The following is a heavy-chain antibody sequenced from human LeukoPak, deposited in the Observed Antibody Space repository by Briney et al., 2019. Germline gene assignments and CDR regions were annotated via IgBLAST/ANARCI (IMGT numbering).Heavy chain of an antibody. V-gene: IGHV3-7*01. Sequence: GGSLRLSCAASGFTFSSYWMSWVRQAPGKGLEWVANIKQDGSEKYYVDSVKGRFTISRDNAKNSLYLQMNSLRAEDTAVYYCASQSGSYFGYFDYWGQGTLVTVSS. D-gene: IGHD1-26*01. J-gene: IGHJ4*02. CDR1: GFTFSSYW. CDR2: IKQDGSEK. CDR3: ASQSGSYFGYFDY.